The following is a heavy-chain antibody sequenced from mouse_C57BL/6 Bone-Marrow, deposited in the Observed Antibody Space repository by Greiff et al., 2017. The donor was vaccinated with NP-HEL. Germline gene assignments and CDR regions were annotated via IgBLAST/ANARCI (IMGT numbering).Heavy chain of an antibody. Sequence: VQLQQSGPELVKPGASVKLSCKASGYTFTSYDINWVKQRPGQGLEWIGWIYPRDGSTKYNEKFKGKATLTADTSSSTAYMQLHSLTSEDSAVYFCARSGGSCAMDYWGQGTSVTVSA. V-gene: IGHV1-85*01. CDR2: IYPRDGST. CDR1: GYTFTSYD. J-gene: IGHJ4*01. CDR3: ARSGGSCAMDY.